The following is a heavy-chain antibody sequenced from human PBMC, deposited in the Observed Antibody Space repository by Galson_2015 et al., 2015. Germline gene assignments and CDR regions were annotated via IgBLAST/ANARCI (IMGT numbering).Heavy chain of an antibody. Sequence: SLRLSCAASGFTFSSYRMNWVRQAPGKGLEWVSSISSSSSYIYYADSVKGRFTISRDNAKNSLYLQMNSLRAEDTAVYYCARVPGARSADCSRGSCYSHWVAPWGRASLVTVSS. D-gene: IGHD2-15*01. CDR2: ISSSSSYI. CDR1: GFTFSSYR. CDR3: ARVPGARSADCSRGSCYSHWVAP. V-gene: IGHV3-21*01. J-gene: IGHJ5*02.